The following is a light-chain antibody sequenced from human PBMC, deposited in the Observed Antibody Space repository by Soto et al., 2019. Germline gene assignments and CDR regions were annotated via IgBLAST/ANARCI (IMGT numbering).Light chain of an antibody. Sequence: SYELTQPPSVSVAPGKTARITCGGNNIGIKSVHWYQQKSGQAPVLVISYDSDRPSGIPERFSGSNSGNTATLTISRVEAGDEADYYCQVWDSSSDHVLFGGGTKVTFL. V-gene: IGLV3-21*04. CDR3: QVWDSSSDHVL. J-gene: IGLJ2*01. CDR1: NIGIKS. CDR2: YDS.